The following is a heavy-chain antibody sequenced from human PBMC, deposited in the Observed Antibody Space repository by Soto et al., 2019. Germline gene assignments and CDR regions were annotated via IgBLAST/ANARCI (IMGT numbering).Heavy chain of an antibody. CDR3: ARRAETNGWNGFGADKYYFDF. CDR2: MNPNTGNS. J-gene: IGHJ4*02. Sequence: QVQLVQSGAEVRKPGASVKVSCEASGYTFTSYDIYWVRQATGQGLEWMGWMNPNTGNSGYAQKFQGRVTMTSDTSKSTAHMEVSILRSEDTAVYYCARRAETNGWNGFGADKYYFDFWGQGTLVTVSS. V-gene: IGHV1-8*01. CDR1: GYTFTSYD. D-gene: IGHD1-1*01.